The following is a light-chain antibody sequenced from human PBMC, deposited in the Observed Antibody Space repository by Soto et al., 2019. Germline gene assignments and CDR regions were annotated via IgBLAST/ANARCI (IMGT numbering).Light chain of an antibody. V-gene: IGLV2-14*01. J-gene: IGLJ1*01. CDR3: GSYTSSDTPYV. Sequence: QSALTQPASVSGSPGQSITISCTGTTSDVGGYKYVSWYQQHPDKAPKLMIYVVSNRPSGVSNRFSGSKSGNTASLTISGLQAEDEAVYYCGSYTSSDTPYVCGTGTKLTVL. CDR1: TSDVGGYKY. CDR2: VVS.